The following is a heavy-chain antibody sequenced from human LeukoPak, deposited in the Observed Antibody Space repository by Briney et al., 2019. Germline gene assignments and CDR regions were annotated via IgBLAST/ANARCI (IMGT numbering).Heavy chain of an antibody. Sequence: PSETLSLTCTVSGASIGNYYWSWIRQTPEKGLEWMGHIHSSGGSSYYPSLKSRLTLSTDTSRNQLSLKLPSVTAADTAVYFCARLGSYHDFWGQGALVTVSS. V-gene: IGHV4-4*09. CDR3: ARLGSYHDF. D-gene: IGHD1-26*01. CDR2: IHSSGGS. J-gene: IGHJ4*02. CDR1: GASIGNYY.